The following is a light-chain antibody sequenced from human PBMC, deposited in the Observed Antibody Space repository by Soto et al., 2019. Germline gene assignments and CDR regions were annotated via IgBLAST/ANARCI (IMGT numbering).Light chain of an antibody. CDR1: NTDVGGYNY. V-gene: IGLV2-8*01. CDR2: EVT. Sequence: QSALTQPPSASGSPGQSVTISCTGSNTDVGGYNYVTWYLQYPGRAPKVIIYEVTKRPAGVPTRFSGSRSGNTASLTVSGLQAEDEADYYCSSYAGSNLWVFGGGTQLTVL. J-gene: IGLJ3*02. CDR3: SSYAGSNLWV.